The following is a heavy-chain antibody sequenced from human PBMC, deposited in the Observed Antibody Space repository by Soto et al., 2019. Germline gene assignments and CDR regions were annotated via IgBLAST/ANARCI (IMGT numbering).Heavy chain of an antibody. Sequence: EVQLLESGGGLVQPGGSLRLSCAASGFTFSTYAMNWVRQAPGKGLEWVSAISGGGGSTYYADYVKGRVTISRDNSKDTLYLQMNSLRAEDTAVYYCAKVSLGALTFKECYYYGLDVWGQGTTVTVSS. CDR2: ISGGGGST. CDR3: AKVSLGALTFKECYYYGLDV. CDR1: GFTFSTYA. D-gene: IGHD1-26*01. J-gene: IGHJ6*02. V-gene: IGHV3-23*01.